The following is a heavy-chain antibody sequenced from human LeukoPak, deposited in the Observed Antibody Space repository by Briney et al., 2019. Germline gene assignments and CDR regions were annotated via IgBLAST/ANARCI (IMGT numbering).Heavy chain of an antibody. J-gene: IGHJ6*03. D-gene: IGHD6-13*01. Sequence: KPSETLSLTCAVYGGSFSGYYWSWIRQPPGKGLEWIGEINHSGSTNYNPSLKSRVTISVDTSKNQFSLKLSSVTAADTAVYYCARLKKQQLGEDYYYYMDVWGKGTTVTISS. V-gene: IGHV4-34*01. CDR3: ARLKKQQLGEDYYYYMDV. CDR1: GGSFSGYY. CDR2: INHSGST.